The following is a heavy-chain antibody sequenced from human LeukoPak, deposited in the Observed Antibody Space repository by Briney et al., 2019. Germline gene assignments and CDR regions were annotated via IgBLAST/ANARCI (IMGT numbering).Heavy chain of an antibody. V-gene: IGHV3-30*18. CDR2: ISYDGSNK. CDR1: GFTFSSYG. CDR3: AKVLCSSTSCPIDY. Sequence: PGGSLRLSCAASGFTFSSYGMHWVRQAPGKGLERVAVISYDGSNKYYADSVKGRFTISRDNSKNTLYLQMNSLRAEDTAVYYCAKVLCSSTSCPIDYWGQGTLVTVSS. D-gene: IGHD2-2*01. J-gene: IGHJ4*02.